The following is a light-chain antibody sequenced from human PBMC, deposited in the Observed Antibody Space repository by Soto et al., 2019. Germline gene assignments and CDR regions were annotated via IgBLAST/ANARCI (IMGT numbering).Light chain of an antibody. CDR1: SSNIGAGYD. CDR3: QSYDSSLSGSVV. V-gene: IGLV1-40*01. Sequence: QSVLTQPPSVSGAPGQRVTLSCTGSSSNIGAGYDVHWYQQLPGTAPKLLIFDNSNRPSGVPDRVSGSRSGTAASLAITGLQAEDEADYYCQSYDSSLSGSVVFGGGTKLTVL. J-gene: IGLJ2*01. CDR2: DNS.